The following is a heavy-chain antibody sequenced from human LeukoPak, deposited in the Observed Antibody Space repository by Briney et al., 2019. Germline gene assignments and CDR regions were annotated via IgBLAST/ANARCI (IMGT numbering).Heavy chain of an antibody. Sequence: SETLSLTCAVYGGSFSGYYWSWIRQPPGKGLEWIGEINHSGSTNYNPSLKSRVTISVDTSKNQFSLKLSSVTAADTAVYYCVRYILTGYYKNAFDIWGQGTMVTVSS. D-gene: IGHD3-9*01. CDR1: GGSFSGYY. CDR2: INHSGST. V-gene: IGHV4-34*01. J-gene: IGHJ3*02. CDR3: VRYILTGYYKNAFDI.